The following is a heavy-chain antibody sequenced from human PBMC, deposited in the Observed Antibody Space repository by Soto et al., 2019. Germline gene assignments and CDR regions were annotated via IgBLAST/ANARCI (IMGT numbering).Heavy chain of an antibody. CDR1: GFIFSDYS. D-gene: IGHD5-18*01. Sequence: EVHLVESGGGLVKPGGSLRLSCAASGFIFSDYSMDWVRQAPGKGLEWVASISSLSSYIYYADSVKGRFTISRDNAKNSLYLQMNSLRAEDTAIYYCARGELWFDYWGQGTLVTVSS. J-gene: IGHJ4*02. V-gene: IGHV3-21*01. CDR3: ARGELWFDY. CDR2: ISSLSSYI.